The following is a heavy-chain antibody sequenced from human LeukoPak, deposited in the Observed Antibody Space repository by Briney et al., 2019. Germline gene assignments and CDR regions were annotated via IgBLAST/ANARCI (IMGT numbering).Heavy chain of an antibody. CDR3: VKDRSSILMTYTMDV. CDR1: GFSFSNFG. V-gene: IGHV3-30*18. Sequence: GGSLRLSCAASGFSFSNFGMHWVRQAPGKGLEWVSVISFDGTNKYYADSVKGRFTISRDNSKNTLYLQMRSLRTEDTAVYHCVKDRSSILMTYTMDVWGQGTTVTVSS. D-gene: IGHD3-22*01. J-gene: IGHJ6*02. CDR2: ISFDGTNK.